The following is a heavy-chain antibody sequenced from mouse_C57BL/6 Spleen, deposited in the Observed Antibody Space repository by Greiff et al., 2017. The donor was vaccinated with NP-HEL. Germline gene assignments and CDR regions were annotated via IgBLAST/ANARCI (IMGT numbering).Heavy chain of an antibody. V-gene: IGHV14-4*01. CDR1: GFNIKDDY. CDR3: TTGYGSSYGY. Sequence: VQLQQSVAELVRPGASVKLSCTASGFNIKDDYMHWVKQRPEQGLEWIGWIDPENGDTEYASKFQGKATITADTSSNTAYLQLSSLTSEDTAVYYCTTGYGSSYGYWGQGTTLTVSS. CDR2: IDPENGDT. D-gene: IGHD1-1*01. J-gene: IGHJ2*01.